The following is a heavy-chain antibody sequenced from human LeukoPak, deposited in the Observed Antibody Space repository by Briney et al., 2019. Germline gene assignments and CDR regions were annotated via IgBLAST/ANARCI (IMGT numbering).Heavy chain of an antibody. CDR1: GGSISSHY. CDR2: IYYSGSI. D-gene: IGHD5-24*01. J-gene: IGHJ4*02. Sequence: SETLSLTCTVPGGSISSHYWSWIRQPPGKGLEWIGYIYYSGSINYNPSLKSRVTISVDTSKNQFSLKLSSVTAADTAVYYCARTSWLQSSYYFDYWGQGTLVTVSS. CDR3: ARTSWLQSSYYFDY. V-gene: IGHV4-59*08.